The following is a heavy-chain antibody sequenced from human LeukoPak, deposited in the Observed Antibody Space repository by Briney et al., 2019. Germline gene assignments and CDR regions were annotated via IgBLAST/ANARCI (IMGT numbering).Heavy chain of an antibody. CDR2: INPKSGGT. Sequence: ASVKVSCKASGYTFPDYYIHWVRQAPGQGLEWMGWINPKSGGTKYAQKFQDRVTMTRDTSISTAYMELSRLRSDDTAVYYCARVDYDDYLGNFDYWGQGTQVTVSS. V-gene: IGHV1-2*02. CDR1: GYTFPDYY. J-gene: IGHJ4*02. D-gene: IGHD4-17*01. CDR3: ARVDYDDYLGNFDY.